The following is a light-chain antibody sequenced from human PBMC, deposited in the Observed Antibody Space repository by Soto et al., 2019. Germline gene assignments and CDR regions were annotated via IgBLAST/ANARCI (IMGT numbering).Light chain of an antibody. V-gene: IGKV3D-15*01. J-gene: IGKJ4*01. CDR2: GAS. CDR1: QSVSSN. CDR3: QQRSNWFLT. Sequence: EIVMTQSPATLSVSPGERATLSCRASQSVSSNLAWYPQKPGQAPRLLIYGASTRATGVTARFRGGGAGTDCTRTISSLQSEDVAVDYCQQRSNWFLTFGGGTQVDIK.